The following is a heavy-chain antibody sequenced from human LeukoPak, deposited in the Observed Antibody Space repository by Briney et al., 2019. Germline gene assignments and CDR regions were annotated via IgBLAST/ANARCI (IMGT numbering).Heavy chain of an antibody. Sequence: ASVTVSCTASGYTFTSYYMHWVRQAPGQGLEWMGGIIPIFGTANYAQKFQGRVTITADESTSTAYMKLSSLRSEDTAVYYCARAPRRDGYNSHWGQGTLVTVSS. CDR1: GYTFTSYY. D-gene: IGHD5-24*01. J-gene: IGHJ4*02. V-gene: IGHV1-69*13. CDR2: IIPIFGTA. CDR3: ARAPRRDGYNSH.